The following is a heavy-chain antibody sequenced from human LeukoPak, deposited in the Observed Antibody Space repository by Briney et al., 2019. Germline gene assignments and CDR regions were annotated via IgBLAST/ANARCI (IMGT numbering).Heavy chain of an antibody. J-gene: IGHJ3*02. CDR1: GYTFTSYN. Sequence: GASVKVSCKASGYTFTSYNMQWVRQAPGQGLEGMGIINPSDGDTVYAQKFQGRVTMTRDTSTSTVYMELSSLRSEDTAVYYCAREKIHVFDIWGQGTMVTVSS. V-gene: IGHV1-46*01. CDR3: AREKIHVFDI. CDR2: INPSDGDT.